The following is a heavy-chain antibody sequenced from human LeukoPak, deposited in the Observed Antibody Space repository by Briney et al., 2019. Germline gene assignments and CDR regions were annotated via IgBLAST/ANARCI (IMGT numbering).Heavy chain of an antibody. V-gene: IGHV4-59*01. J-gene: IGHJ4*02. CDR2: IYYSGST. D-gene: IGHD6-19*01. CDR3: ARDPSYSSGWYGGFDY. Sequence: SETLSLTCTVSGGSISSYYWSWIRQAPGKGLEWIGYIYYSGSTNYNPSLKSRVTISVDTSKNQFSLKLFSVTAADTAVYYCARDPSYSSGWYGGFDYWGQGTLVTVSS. CDR1: GGSISSYY.